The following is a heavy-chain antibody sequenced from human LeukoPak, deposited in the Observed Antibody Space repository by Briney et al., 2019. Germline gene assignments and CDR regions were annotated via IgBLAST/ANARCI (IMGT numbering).Heavy chain of an antibody. V-gene: IGHV4-34*01. CDR3: ARGPSSSWPSYYYYGMDV. CDR1: GGSFSGYY. J-gene: IGHJ6*02. Sequence: KSSETLSLTCAVYGGSFSGYYWNWIRQPPGKGLEWIGEINHSGSTNYNPSLKSRVTISVDTSKNQFSLKLSSVTAADTAVYYCARGPSSSWPSYYYYGMDVWGQGTTVTVSS. D-gene: IGHD6-13*01. CDR2: INHSGST.